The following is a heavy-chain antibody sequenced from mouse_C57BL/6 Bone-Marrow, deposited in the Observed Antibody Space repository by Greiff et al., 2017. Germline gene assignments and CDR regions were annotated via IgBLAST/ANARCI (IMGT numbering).Heavy chain of an antibody. CDR2: IHPSDSDT. CDR1: GYTFTSYW. D-gene: IGHD2-3*01. V-gene: IGHV1-74*01. Sequence: QVQLQQPGAELVKPGASVKVSCTASGYTFTSYWMHWVKQRPGQGLEWIGRIHPSDSDTNYNQKFKGKATLTVDKSSSTAYMQLSSLTSEDSAFYYCAIGDYDWFAYWGQGTLVTVSA. CDR3: AIGDYDWFAY. J-gene: IGHJ3*01.